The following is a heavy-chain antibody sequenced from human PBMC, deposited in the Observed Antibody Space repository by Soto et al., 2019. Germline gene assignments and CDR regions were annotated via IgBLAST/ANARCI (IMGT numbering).Heavy chain of an antibody. CDR2: TNSDTKFT. Sequence: GGSLRLSCAASGFTFSTDYMTWVRQAPGKGLEWLSYTNSDTKFTNYAESVKGRFTISRDNAKNSLYLQMNSLSVEDTAVYYYARLQTISTVVTWAGLDVWGQGTTVAVSS. D-gene: IGHD3-3*01. J-gene: IGHJ6*02. V-gene: IGHV3-11*06. CDR3: ARLQTISTVVTWAGLDV. CDR1: GFTFSTDY.